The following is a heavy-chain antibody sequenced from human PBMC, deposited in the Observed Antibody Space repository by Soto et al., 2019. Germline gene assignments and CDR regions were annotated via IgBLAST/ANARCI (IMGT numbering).Heavy chain of an antibody. CDR1: GFKFEDYA. CDR3: AKPPRYCDSGRFYKPTDS. J-gene: IGHJ5*01. D-gene: IGHD3-22*01. CDR2: ISWNSGRI. V-gene: IGHV3-9*01. Sequence: RGGSLRLSCAASGFKFEDYAMHWVRQGPGKGLEWVSGISWNSGRIGYADSVKGRFIISRDNAKNSLFLQMNSLRADDTALYYFAKPPRYCDSGRFYKPTDSWGHGTLVTVSP.